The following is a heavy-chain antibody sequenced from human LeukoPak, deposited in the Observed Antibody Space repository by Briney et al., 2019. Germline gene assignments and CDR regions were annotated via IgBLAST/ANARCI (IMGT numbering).Heavy chain of an antibody. Sequence: GGSLRLSCAASGFTFSSYGMSWVRQAPGKGLEWVSAISGSGGSTYYADSVKGRFTISEDNSKNTLYLQMSSLRAEDTAVYYCAKGDFGIHDYWGQGTLVTVSS. CDR2: ISGSGGST. CDR1: GFTFSSYG. J-gene: IGHJ4*02. CDR3: AKGDFGIHDY. D-gene: IGHD1-14*01. V-gene: IGHV3-23*01.